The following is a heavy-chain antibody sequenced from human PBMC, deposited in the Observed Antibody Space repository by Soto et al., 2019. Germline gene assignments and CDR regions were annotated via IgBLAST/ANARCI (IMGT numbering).Heavy chain of an antibody. D-gene: IGHD2-15*01. CDR1: GFDLSRYS. J-gene: IGHJ3*01. V-gene: IGHV3-21*01. CDR3: AREEGYCGGGSCFGGGFEL. Sequence: EVQLVESGGRLVKPGGSLRLSCAASGFDLSRYSIGWVRQAPGKGLEWVSFIFTYGDSQYYADSVKVRFAISRDNAKNSVYLKMNSLRAEHTAVYYGAREEGYCGGGSCFGGGFELWGQGKVVIVSS. CDR2: IFTYGDSQ.